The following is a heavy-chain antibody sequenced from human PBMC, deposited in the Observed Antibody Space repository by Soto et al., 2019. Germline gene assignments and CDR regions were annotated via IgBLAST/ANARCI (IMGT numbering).Heavy chain of an antibody. V-gene: IGHV3-30-3*01. CDR3: ARDRATLTYSFYGMDV. D-gene: IGHD4-4*01. CDR1: GFTFSSYA. Sequence: QVQLEESGGGVVQPGRFLRLSCAASGFTFSSYAMYWVRQAPGKGLEWVAVISYDGNNKYYADSVKGRFTISRDNSKNMLDLQMNSLRAVDTALDSCARDRATLTYSFYGMDVWGQGTTVTVSS. CDR2: ISYDGNNK. J-gene: IGHJ6*02.